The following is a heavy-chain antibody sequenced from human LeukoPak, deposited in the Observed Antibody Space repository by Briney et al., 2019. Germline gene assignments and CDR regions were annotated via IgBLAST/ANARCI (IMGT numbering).Heavy chain of an antibody. CDR2: INHSGSN. CDR1: GGFFSRYY. CDR3: ARGFWSYDILTGWRRRPESGAFDI. Sequence: SETLSLTCAVYGGFFSRYYWRWIRQPPGKGLEWIGEINHSGSNNYNPSLKSRVTISVDTSKNQFSLKLSSVTAADTAVYYCARGFWSYDILTGWRRRPESGAFDIWGQGTMVTVSS. V-gene: IGHV4-34*01. J-gene: IGHJ3*02. D-gene: IGHD3-9*01.